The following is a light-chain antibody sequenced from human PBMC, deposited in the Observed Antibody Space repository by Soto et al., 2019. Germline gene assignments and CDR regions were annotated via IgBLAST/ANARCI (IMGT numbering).Light chain of an antibody. Sequence: DIQMTQSPASLSASAGDRVTITCQASQGISNYLNWYQQKPEKAPKLLIFDASNLETGVPSRFSGSGSGTDFSFSISSLQPEDIATYYCQQYDNLPYTFGQGTKLEIK. CDR3: QQYDNLPYT. CDR1: QGISNY. CDR2: DAS. J-gene: IGKJ2*01. V-gene: IGKV1-33*01.